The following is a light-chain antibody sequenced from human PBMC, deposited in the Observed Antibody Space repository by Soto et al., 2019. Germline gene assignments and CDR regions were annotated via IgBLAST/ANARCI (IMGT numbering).Light chain of an antibody. CDR1: QDISNY. CDR3: QKYNSAPRT. CDR2: AAS. J-gene: IGKJ3*01. Sequence: DIQMTQSPSSLSASIGDRDTITCRASQDISNYLAWYQQRPGQIPELLIYAASTLQSGVPSRFSGSGSGTDFTLTISSLQPEDVATYNCQKYNSAPRTFGPGTKVDLK. V-gene: IGKV1-27*01.